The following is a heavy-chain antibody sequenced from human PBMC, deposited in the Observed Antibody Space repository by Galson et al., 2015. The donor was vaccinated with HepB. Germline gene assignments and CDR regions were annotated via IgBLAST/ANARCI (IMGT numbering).Heavy chain of an antibody. V-gene: IGHV4-34*01. CDR1: GGSFSGYY. CDR2: INHSGST. CDR3: ARVLCSAASCNYYYYGMDV. J-gene: IGHJ6*02. D-gene: IGHD2-15*01. Sequence: SETLSLTCAVYGGSFSGYYWSWIRQPPKKGLEWIGEINHSGSTRYNPSLKSRVTISVDTSKNHFSLNLSSVTAADTAVYYCARVLCSAASCNYYYYGMDVWGQGTTVTVSS.